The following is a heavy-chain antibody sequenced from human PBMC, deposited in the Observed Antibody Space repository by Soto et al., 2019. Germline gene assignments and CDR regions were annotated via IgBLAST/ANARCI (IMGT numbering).Heavy chain of an antibody. CDR1: GYTFTGYY. D-gene: IGHD1-20*01. V-gene: IGHV1-2*04. CDR3: ARANWNDGGGFDY. CDR2: INPNSGGT. J-gene: IGHJ4*02. Sequence: QVQLVQSGAEVKKPGASVKVSCKASGYTFTGYYMHWVRQAPGQGLEWMGWINPNSGGTNYAQKFQGWDTMTRDTSISTAYMELSRLRSDDTAVYYCARANWNDGGGFDYWGQGTLVTVSS.